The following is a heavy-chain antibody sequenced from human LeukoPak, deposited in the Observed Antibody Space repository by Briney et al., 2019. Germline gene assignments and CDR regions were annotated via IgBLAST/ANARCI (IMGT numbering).Heavy chain of an antibody. J-gene: IGHJ4*02. V-gene: IGHV3-73*01. D-gene: IGHD3-16*01. CDR1: GFTFSGSA. Sequence: PGGSLRLSCAASGFTFSGSAMHWVRQASGKGLEWVGRIRSKANSYATAYAASVKGRFTISRDDSKNTAYLQMNSLKTEDTAVYYCTRFRRPEGDPHYWGQGTLVTVSS. CDR3: TRFRRPEGDPHY. CDR2: IRSKANSYAT.